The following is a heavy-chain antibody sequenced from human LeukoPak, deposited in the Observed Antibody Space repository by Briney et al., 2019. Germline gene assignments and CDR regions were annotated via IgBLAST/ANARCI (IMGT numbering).Heavy chain of an antibody. Sequence: PSETLSLTCTVSGGSISSSSYYWGWIRQPPGKGLEWIGSIYYSGSTYYNPSLKSRVTISVDTSKNQFSLKLSSVTAADTAVYCCARHPSIVVVPATALFDYWGQGTLVTVSS. CDR3: ARHPSIVVVPATALFDY. J-gene: IGHJ4*02. CDR1: GGSISSSSYY. D-gene: IGHD2-2*01. V-gene: IGHV4-39*01. CDR2: IYYSGST.